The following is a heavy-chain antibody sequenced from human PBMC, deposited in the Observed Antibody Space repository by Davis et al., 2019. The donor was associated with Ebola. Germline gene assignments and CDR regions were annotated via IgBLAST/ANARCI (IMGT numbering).Heavy chain of an antibody. Sequence: SLKISCAASGFTFSDYYMSWIRQAPGKGPEWVSYISSNSTNKKYADSVKGRFTISRDDAKNLLYLQMNSLRAEDTAVYYCAREAYYYDSTGYYYDIPDLFDYWGQGTLVTVSS. CDR3: AREAYYYDSTGYYYDIPDLFDY. J-gene: IGHJ4*02. V-gene: IGHV3-11*06. D-gene: IGHD3-22*01. CDR1: GFTFSDYY. CDR2: ISSNSTNK.